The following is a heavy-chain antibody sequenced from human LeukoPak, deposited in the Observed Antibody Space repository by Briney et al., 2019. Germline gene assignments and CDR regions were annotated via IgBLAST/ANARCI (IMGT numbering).Heavy chain of an antibody. CDR3: ARLSSQWLVDY. D-gene: IGHD6-19*01. Sequence: SETLSLTCNVSGGSISSSSDYWGWIRQPPGKGLEWTGSIYYSGSTLYNPSLKSRVTISVDTSKSQFSLNLRSVTAADTAVYYCARLSSQWLVDYWGQGTLVTVSS. V-gene: IGHV4-39*01. CDR2: IYYSGST. CDR1: GGSISSSSDY. J-gene: IGHJ4*02.